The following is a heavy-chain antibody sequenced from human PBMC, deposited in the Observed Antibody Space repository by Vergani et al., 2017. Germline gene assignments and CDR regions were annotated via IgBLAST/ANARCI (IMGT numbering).Heavy chain of an antibody. V-gene: IGHV1-2*02. CDR2: INPNSGGT. J-gene: IGHJ3*02. CDR3: ARGGYDSSGYCYQSDAFDI. D-gene: IGHD3-22*01. Sequence: QVQLVQSGAEVKKPGASVKVSCKASGYTFTGYYMHWVRQAPGQGLEWMGWINPNSGGTNYAQKFQGRVTMTRDTSISTAYMELSRLRSDDTAVYYCARGGYDSSGYCYQSDAFDIWGQGTMVTVSS. CDR1: GYTFTGYY.